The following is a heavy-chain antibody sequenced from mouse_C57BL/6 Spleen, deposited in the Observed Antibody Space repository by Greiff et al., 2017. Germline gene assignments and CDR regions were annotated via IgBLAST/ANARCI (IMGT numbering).Heavy chain of an antibody. Sequence: VQLQQPGAELVRPGSSVKLSCKASGYTFTSYWMDWVKQRPGQGLEWIGTIYPSDSDTPSNQKFKDKATLTVDKSSSTAYMQLSSLTSEDSAVYYCARTRYYGSSSYYFDYWGQGTTLTVSS. CDR2: IYPSDSDT. V-gene: IGHV1-61*01. CDR1: GYTFTSYW. D-gene: IGHD1-1*01. J-gene: IGHJ2*01. CDR3: ARTRYYGSSSYYFDY.